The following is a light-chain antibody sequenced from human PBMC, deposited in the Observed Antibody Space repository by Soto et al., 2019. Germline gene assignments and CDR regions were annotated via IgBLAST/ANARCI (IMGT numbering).Light chain of an antibody. CDR1: QSVRTK. J-gene: IGKJ1*01. CDR3: HQYNHWLTWT. CDR2: GAS. V-gene: IGKV3-15*01. Sequence: EIVMTQSPDTLYVSPGEGATLSCSASQSVRTKLAWYQQKAGQAPRLLIYGASTRATGIPDRFSGSGSGTEFTLTISSLQSEDFAVYYCHQYNHWLTWTFGQGTKVDIK.